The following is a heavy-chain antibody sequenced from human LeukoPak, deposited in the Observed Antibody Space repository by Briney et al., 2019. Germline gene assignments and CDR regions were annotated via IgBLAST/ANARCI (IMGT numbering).Heavy chain of an antibody. J-gene: IGHJ4*02. Sequence: SVKVSCKASGGTFSSYAISWVRQAPGQGLEWMGRIIPIFGTANYAQKFQGRVTITTDESTSTAYMELSSLRSEDTAVYYCARAPMVRGVIPDNYFDYWGQGTLVTVSS. V-gene: IGHV1-69*05. CDR3: ARAPMVRGVIPDNYFDY. CDR1: GGTFSSYA. CDR2: IIPIFGTA. D-gene: IGHD3-10*01.